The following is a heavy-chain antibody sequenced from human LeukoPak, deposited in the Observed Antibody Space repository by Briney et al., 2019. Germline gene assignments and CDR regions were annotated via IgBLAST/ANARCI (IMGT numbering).Heavy chain of an antibody. Sequence: ASVKVSCKASGGTFSSYAISWVRQAPGQGLEWMGGIIPIFGTANYAQKFQGRVTITTDESTSTAYMELSSLRSEDTAVYYCARHPSQLPHRYYYYMDVWGQGTLVTVSS. CDR1: GGTFSSYA. CDR2: IIPIFGTA. V-gene: IGHV1-69*05. CDR3: ARHPSQLPHRYYYYMDV. J-gene: IGHJ6*03. D-gene: IGHD2-2*01.